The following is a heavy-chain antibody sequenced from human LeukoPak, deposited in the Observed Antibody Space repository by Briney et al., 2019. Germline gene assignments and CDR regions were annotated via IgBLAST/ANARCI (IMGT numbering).Heavy chain of an antibody. CDR2: IIPILAIP. CDR3: ARGFNGDYQYV. J-gene: IGHJ4*02. V-gene: IGHV1-69*04. CDR1: GGTFGNYA. D-gene: IGHD4-17*01. Sequence: ASVTVSCKASGGTFGNYAISWVRQAPGQGLEWMGRIIPILAIPNYAQKFQGRVTITADISTSTAYMELSSLRSDDTAVYYCARGFNGDYQYVWGQGTLVTVSS.